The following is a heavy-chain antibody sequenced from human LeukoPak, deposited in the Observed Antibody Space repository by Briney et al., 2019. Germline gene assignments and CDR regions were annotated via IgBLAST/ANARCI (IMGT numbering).Heavy chain of an antibody. J-gene: IGHJ1*01. CDR2: INHSGST. V-gene: IGHV4-39*07. CDR3: ARVLSRVAVAGDEYFQH. D-gene: IGHD6-19*01. Sequence: SETLSLTCTVSGGSISSSNYYWAWIRQPPGKGLEWIGEINHSGSTNYNPSLKSRVTISVDTSKNQFSLKLSSVTAADTAVYYCARVLSRVAVAGDEYFQHWGQGTLVTVSS. CDR1: GGSISSSNYY.